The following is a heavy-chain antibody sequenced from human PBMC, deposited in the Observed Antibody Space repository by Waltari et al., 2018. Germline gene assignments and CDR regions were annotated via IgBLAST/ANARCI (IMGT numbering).Heavy chain of an antibody. J-gene: IGHJ3*02. CDR2: IKKDGSEE. Sequence: EVQLVESGGGLVQPGGSLRLSCAASGFPLCSYWLGWVRQAPGKGLEWVANIKKDGSEEYYVDSVRGRFTISRDNAKNSLYLQMNSLRPEDTAVYYCARDQWFAFDIWGQGTMVTVSS. D-gene: IGHD3-22*01. CDR3: ARDQWFAFDI. CDR1: GFPLCSYW. V-gene: IGHV3-7*01.